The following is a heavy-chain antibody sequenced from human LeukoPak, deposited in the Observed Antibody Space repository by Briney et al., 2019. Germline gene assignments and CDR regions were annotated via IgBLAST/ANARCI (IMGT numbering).Heavy chain of an antibody. J-gene: IGHJ4*02. D-gene: IGHD3-10*01. CDR2: IYYSGST. CDR3: ARDGVWFGELLQRNYFDY. V-gene: IGHV4-39*07. CDR1: GGSISSSSYY. Sequence: PSETLSLTCSVSGGSISSSSYYWGWIRQPPGKGLEWIGSIYYSGSTYYNPSLKSRVTISVDTSKNQFSLKLSSVTAADTAVYYCARDGVWFGELLQRNYFDYWGQGTLVTVSS.